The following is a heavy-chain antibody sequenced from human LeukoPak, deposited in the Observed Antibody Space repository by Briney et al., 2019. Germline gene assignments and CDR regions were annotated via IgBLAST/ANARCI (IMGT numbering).Heavy chain of an antibody. CDR1: GFTFSSYE. Sequence: GGSLRLFCGASGFTFSSYEMNWVRQAPGKGLEWVSYISSSGSTIYYADSVKGRFTISRDNSKNTLYLQMNSLRAEDTAVYYCAKVPQWSSFRFFDYWGQGTLVTVSS. D-gene: IGHD6-13*01. V-gene: IGHV3-48*03. J-gene: IGHJ4*02. CDR2: ISSSGSTI. CDR3: AKVPQWSSFRFFDY.